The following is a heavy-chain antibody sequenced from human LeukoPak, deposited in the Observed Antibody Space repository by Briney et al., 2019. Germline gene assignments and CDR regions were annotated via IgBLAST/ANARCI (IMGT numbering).Heavy chain of an antibody. Sequence: ASVKVSCKASGGTFSSYAISWVRQAPGQGLEWMVRIIPIFGTANYAQKFQGRGRITTDVSTTTAYMELSSLRSEDTAVYYCARGRNFNYYDSSNYMDVWGKGTTVTVSS. J-gene: IGHJ6*03. CDR1: GGTFSSYA. V-gene: IGHV1-69*05. CDR3: ARGRNFNYYDSSNYMDV. D-gene: IGHD3-22*01. CDR2: IIPIFGTA.